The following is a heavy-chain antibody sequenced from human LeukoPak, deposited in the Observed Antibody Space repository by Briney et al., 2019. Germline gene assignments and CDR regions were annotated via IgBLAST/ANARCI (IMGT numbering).Heavy chain of an antibody. CDR3: ARSLRFLEWLFENGMDV. V-gene: IGHV1-69*13. Sequence: ASVKVSCKASGGTFSSYAISWVRRAPGQGLEWMGGIIPIFGTANYAQKFQGRVTITADESTSTAYMELSSLRSEDTAVYYCARSLRFLEWLFENGMDVWGQGTTVTVSS. J-gene: IGHJ6*02. CDR1: GGTFSSYA. CDR2: IIPIFGTA. D-gene: IGHD3-3*01.